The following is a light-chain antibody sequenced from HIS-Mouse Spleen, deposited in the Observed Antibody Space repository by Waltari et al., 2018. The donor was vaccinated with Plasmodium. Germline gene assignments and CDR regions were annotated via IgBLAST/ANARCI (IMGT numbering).Light chain of an antibody. CDR2: GAS. Sequence: EIVMTQSPATLSLSPGERATLSCRARQSVSSNLAWYQQKPGQAPRLRIYGASTRATGIPARFSGSGSGTEFTLTISSLQSEDFAVYYCQQYNNWSFTFGPGTKVDIK. V-gene: IGKV3-15*01. CDR3: QQYNNWSFT. J-gene: IGKJ3*01. CDR1: QSVSSN.